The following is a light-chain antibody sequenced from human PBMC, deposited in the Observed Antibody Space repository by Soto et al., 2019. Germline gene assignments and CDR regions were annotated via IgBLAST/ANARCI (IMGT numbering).Light chain of an antibody. J-gene: IGKJ4*01. Sequence: EIVLTQSPGILSLSPGERATLSCRASQSVSSSFLDWYQQKPGQAPRLLIYGASSRATGIPDRFSGSGSGTDFTLIISRLEPEDFAVYYCQQYGSSPSALTFGGGTKVEIK. CDR2: GAS. CDR3: QQYGSSPSALT. CDR1: QSVSSSF. V-gene: IGKV3-20*01.